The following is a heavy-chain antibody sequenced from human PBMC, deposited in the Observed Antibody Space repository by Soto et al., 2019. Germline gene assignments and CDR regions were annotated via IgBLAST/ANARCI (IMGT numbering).Heavy chain of an antibody. CDR1: GYTFISYG. CDR3: SLMALGY. Sequence: ASVKVSCQGSGYTFISYGISWVRQAPGQGLEWMGWISAYNGNTNYAQKLQGRVTMTTDTSTSTAYMELRSLRSDDTAVYYCSLMALGYWGQGTLVTGAS. J-gene: IGHJ4*02. D-gene: IGHD3-10*01. CDR2: ISAYNGNT. V-gene: IGHV1-18*04.